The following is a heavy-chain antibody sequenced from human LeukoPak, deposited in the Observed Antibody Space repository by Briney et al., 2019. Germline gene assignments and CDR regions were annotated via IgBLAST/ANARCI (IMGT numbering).Heavy chain of an antibody. V-gene: IGHV3-15*01. CDR1: GFTFSNAW. CDR3: TTGGVIVRPAYDDAFDI. J-gene: IGHJ3*02. Sequence: GGSLRLSCAASGFTFSNAWMSWVRQAPGKGLEWVGRIKSKTDGGTTDYAAPVKGRFTISRDDSKNTLYLQMNILKTEDTAVYYCTTGGVIVRPAYDDAFDIWGQGTMVTVSS. D-gene: IGHD3-16*02. CDR2: IKSKTDGGTT.